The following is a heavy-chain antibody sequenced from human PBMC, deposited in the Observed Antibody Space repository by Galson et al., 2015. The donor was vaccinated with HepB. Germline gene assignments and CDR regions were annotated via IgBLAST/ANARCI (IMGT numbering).Heavy chain of an antibody. CDR1: GGTFSSSV. D-gene: IGHD3-16*01. V-gene: IGHV1-69*13. J-gene: IGHJ4*02. Sequence: SVKVSCKASGGTFSSSVISWVRQAPGQGLEWLGGIIPIFGRTNYASKFQGRVTITADESTNTVSMELTSLRSEDTAVYYCATFFVYVRGSGYSSVDYWGQGTLVTVSS. CDR2: IIPIFGRT. CDR3: ATFFVYVRGSGYSSVDY.